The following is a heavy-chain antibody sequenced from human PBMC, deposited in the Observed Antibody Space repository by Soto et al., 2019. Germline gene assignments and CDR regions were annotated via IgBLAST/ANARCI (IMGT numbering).Heavy chain of an antibody. CDR2: IWYDGSNK. Sequence: QVQLVESGGGVVQPGRSLRLSCAASGFTFSSYGMHWVRQAPGKGLEWVAVIWYDGSNKYYADSVKGRFTISRDNSKNTLYLQMNSLGAEDTAVYYCARVFGGYCSGGSCYNLAYWGQGTLVTVSS. CDR1: GFTFSSYG. J-gene: IGHJ4*02. V-gene: IGHV3-33*01. D-gene: IGHD2-15*01. CDR3: ARVFGGYCSGGSCYNLAY.